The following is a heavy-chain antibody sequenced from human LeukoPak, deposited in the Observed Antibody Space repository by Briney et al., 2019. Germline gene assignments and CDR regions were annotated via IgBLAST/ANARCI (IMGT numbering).Heavy chain of an antibody. Sequence: SETLSLTCTVSGGSISSSSYYWGWIRQPPGKGLEWIGSIYYSGSTYYNPSLKSRVTISVDTSKNQFSLKLSSVTAADTAVYYCAAASIGYSSSWYRRYYYMDVWGKGTTVTISS. CDR2: IYYSGST. D-gene: IGHD6-13*01. CDR1: GGSISSSSYY. J-gene: IGHJ6*03. CDR3: AAASIGYSSSWYRRYYYMDV. V-gene: IGHV4-39*07.